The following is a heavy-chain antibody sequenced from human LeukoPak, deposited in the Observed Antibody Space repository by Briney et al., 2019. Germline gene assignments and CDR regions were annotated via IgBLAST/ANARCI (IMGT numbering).Heavy chain of an antibody. Sequence: GASVKVSCKASGYTFRSYDISWVRQAPGQGLEWMGRISAYNGNTNYAEKLQGRVPMTTDTSTSTAYMELRSLRSDDTAVYYCARDQQWSYYFDYWGQGTLVTVSS. V-gene: IGHV1-18*01. CDR1: GYTFRSYD. CDR3: ARDQQWSYYFDY. D-gene: IGHD6-19*01. CDR2: ISAYNGNT. J-gene: IGHJ4*02.